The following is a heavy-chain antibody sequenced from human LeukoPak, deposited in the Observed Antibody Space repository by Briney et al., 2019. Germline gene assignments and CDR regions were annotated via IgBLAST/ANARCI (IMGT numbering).Heavy chain of an antibody. CDR3: AREGDYYGSGSYDY. CDR2: IIPIFGTA. V-gene: IGHV1-69*05. CDR1: GGTFSSYA. J-gene: IGHJ4*02. D-gene: IGHD3-10*01. Sequence: AASVKVSCKASGGTFSSYAISWVRQAPGQGLEWMGRIIPIFGTANYAQKFQGRVTITTDESTSTAYMELSSLRSEDTAVYYCAREGDYYGSGSYDYWGQGTLVTVSS.